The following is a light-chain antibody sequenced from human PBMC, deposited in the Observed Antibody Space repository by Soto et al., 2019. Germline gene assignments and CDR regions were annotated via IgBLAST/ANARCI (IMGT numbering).Light chain of an antibody. V-gene: IGKV1-39*01. Sequence: DIQMTQSPSSLSASVGDRVTITCRASQSISTYLNWYHQKPGKAPDLLIYAASSLKSGVPSRFSGSGSGTDFTLTITGLQPADFATYYCQHNYSIPITFGQGTRLEIK. CDR2: AAS. CDR3: QHNYSIPIT. J-gene: IGKJ5*01. CDR1: QSISTY.